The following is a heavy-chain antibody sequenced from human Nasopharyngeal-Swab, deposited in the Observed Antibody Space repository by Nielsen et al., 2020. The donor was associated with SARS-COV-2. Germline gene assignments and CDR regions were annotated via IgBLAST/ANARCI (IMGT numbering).Heavy chain of an antibody. CDR3: AKTPGGTPGGDAFDI. J-gene: IGHJ3*02. Sequence: GGSLRLSCAASGFTFSSYAMSWVRQAPGKGLEWVSAISGSGGSTYYADSVKGRFTITRDNSKNTLYLQMNSLRAEDTAVYYCAKTPGGTPGGDAFDIWGQGTMVTVSS. D-gene: IGHD4-23*01. CDR1: GFTFSSYA. CDR2: ISGSGGST. V-gene: IGHV3-23*01.